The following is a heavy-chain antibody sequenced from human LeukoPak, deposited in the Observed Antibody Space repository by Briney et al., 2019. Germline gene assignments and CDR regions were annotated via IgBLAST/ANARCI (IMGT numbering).Heavy chain of an antibody. V-gene: IGHV4-34*01. CDR1: GGSFSGYY. CDR3: ARRAFQWLPSCNWFDP. Sequence: PSETLSLTCAVYGGSFSGYYWSWIRQPPGKGLEWIGEINHSGSTNYNPSLKSRVTISVDTSKNQFSLKLSSVTAADTAVYYCARRAFQWLPSCNWFDPWGQGTLVTVSS. J-gene: IGHJ5*02. D-gene: IGHD3-22*01. CDR2: INHSGST.